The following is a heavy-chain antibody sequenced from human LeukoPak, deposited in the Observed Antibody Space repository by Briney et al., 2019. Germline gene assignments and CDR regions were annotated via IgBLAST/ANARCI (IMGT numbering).Heavy chain of an antibody. V-gene: IGHV4-4*07. D-gene: IGHD6-13*01. CDR1: GGSITSYY. CDR2: IHTSGST. J-gene: IGHJ6*03. CDR3: ARVIVAAADAYYYYYYMDV. Sequence: SETLSLTCTVSGGSITSYYWSWIRQPAGKGLEWIGRIHTSGSTSYNPSLKSRVTMSVDTSKNQFSLKLSSVTAADTAVYYCARVIVAAADAYYYYYYMDVWGKGTTVTVSS.